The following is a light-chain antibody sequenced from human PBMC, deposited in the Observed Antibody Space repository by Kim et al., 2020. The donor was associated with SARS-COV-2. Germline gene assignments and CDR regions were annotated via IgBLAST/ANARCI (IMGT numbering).Light chain of an antibody. V-gene: IGKV3-11*01. CDR3: QQRNSWPPAVT. CDR2: DAS. Sequence: PGERATRSGRASQNIDTYLAWYQQRPGQAPRRLVYDASNRATGVPDRFSGSGSGTDFTLSISSLEPEDFSLYYCQQRNSWPPAVTFGGGTKVDIK. CDR1: QNIDTY. J-gene: IGKJ4*01.